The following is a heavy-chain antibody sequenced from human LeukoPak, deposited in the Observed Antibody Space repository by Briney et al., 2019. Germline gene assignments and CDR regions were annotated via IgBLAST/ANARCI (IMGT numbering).Heavy chain of an antibody. J-gene: IGHJ4*02. Sequence: KPSETLSLTCTVSGGSISSGGYYWSWIRQHPGKGLEWIGYIYYSGSTYYNPSLKSRVTISVDTSKNQFSLKLSSVTAADTAVYYCARRAVAGTPYYFDYWGQGTLVTVSS. V-gene: IGHV4-31*03. CDR2: IYYSGST. CDR3: ARRAVAGTPYYFDY. D-gene: IGHD6-19*01. CDR1: GGSISSGGYY.